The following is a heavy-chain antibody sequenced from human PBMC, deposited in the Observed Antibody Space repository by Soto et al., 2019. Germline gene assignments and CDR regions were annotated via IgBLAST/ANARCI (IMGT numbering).Heavy chain of an antibody. CDR3: ARTPVATATYYYYYLDV. CDR2: ISSSGSTI. J-gene: IGHJ6*03. D-gene: IGHD2-2*01. Sequence: QVQLVESGGGLVKPGGSLRLSCAASGFTFSDYYMSWIRQAPGKGLEWVSYISSSGSTIYYADSVKGRFTISRENAKNSLYLQRNSLRTEDTAVYYCARTPVATATYYYYYLDVWGKGTTVTVSS. CDR1: GFTFSDYY. V-gene: IGHV3-11*01.